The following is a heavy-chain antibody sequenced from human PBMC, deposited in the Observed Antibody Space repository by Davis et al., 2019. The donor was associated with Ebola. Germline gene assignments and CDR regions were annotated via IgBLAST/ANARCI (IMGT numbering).Heavy chain of an antibody. V-gene: IGHV4-4*02. CDR2: IYHSGST. D-gene: IGHD3-3*01. CDR3: ARWAIFGVVHNWFDP. J-gene: IGHJ5*02. Sequence: SETLSLTCAVSGGSISSSNWWSWVRQPPGKGLEWIGEIYHSGSTNYNPSLKSRVTISVDKSKNQFSLKLSSVTAADTAVYYCARWAIFGVVHNWFDPWGQGTLVTVSS. CDR1: GGSISSSNW.